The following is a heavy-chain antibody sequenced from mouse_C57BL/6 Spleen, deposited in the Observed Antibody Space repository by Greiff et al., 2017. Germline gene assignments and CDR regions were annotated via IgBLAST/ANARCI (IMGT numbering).Heavy chain of an antibody. CDR2: IHPSDSDT. V-gene: IGHV1-74*01. CDR3: AFPYGNYVAWFAY. D-gene: IGHD2-1*01. J-gene: IGHJ3*01. CDR1: GYTFTSYW. Sequence: VQLQQPGAELVKPGASVKVSCKASGYTFTSYWMHWVKQRPGQGLEWIGRIHPSDSDTNYNQKFKGKATLTVDKSSSTAYMQLSSLTSEDSAVYYCAFPYGNYVAWFAYWGQGTLVTVSA.